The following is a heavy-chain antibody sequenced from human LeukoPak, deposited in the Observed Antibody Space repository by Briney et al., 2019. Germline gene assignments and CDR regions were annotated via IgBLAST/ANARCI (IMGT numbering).Heavy chain of an antibody. CDR2: IYYNGIT. CDR3: ASGVNGITGSYRFDY. D-gene: IGHD1-20*01. Sequence: SQTLSLTCTVSGGSISSGDYYWSWIRQPPGKGLEWIASIYYNGITYYNPSLRSRIFISVDTSKNQFSLKLSSVTAADTAVYYCASGVNGITGSYRFDYWGQGTLVTVSS. V-gene: IGHV4-30-4*08. CDR1: GGSISSGDYY. J-gene: IGHJ4*02.